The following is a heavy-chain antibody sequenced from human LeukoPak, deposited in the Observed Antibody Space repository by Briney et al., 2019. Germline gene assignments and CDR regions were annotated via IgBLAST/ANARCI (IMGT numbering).Heavy chain of an antibody. D-gene: IGHD6-19*01. J-gene: IGHJ4*02. CDR3: ATVATPLRDPSNGWYKIDY. Sequence: SETLSLTCTVSGGSISNTDYYWGWIRQPPGKGLEWIATIYYSGSTYYNPSLKSRVTISVDTSKNQFSLKLTSVTAADTAVYYRATVATPLRDPSNGWYKIDYWGQGTLVTVSS. V-gene: IGHV4-39*07. CDR1: GGSISNTDYY. CDR2: IYYSGST.